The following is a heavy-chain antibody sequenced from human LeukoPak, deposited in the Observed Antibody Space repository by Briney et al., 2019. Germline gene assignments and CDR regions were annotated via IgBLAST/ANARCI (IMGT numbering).Heavy chain of an antibody. D-gene: IGHD2-15*01. CDR1: GFTFSDYY. V-gene: IGHV3-11*04. J-gene: IGHJ6*03. CDR2: ISSSGSTI. CDR3: ARSGYCSGGSCYYYYYYYMDV. Sequence: PGGSLRLSCAASGFTFSDYYMSWIRQAPGKGLEWVSYISSSGSTIYYADSVKGRFTISRDNAKNSLYLQMNSLRAEDTAVYYCARSGYCSGGSCYYYYYYYMDVWGKGTTVTVPS.